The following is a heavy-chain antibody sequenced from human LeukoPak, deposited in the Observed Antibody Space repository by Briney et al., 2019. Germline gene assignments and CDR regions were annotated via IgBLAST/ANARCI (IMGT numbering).Heavy chain of an antibody. CDR1: GFTFDDYA. CDR2: ISWNSGSI. V-gene: IGHV3-9*01. CDR3: EKSPREITNFDY. D-gene: IGHD3-16*01. Sequence: GRSLRLSCAASGFTFDDYAMHWVRQAPGKGLEWVSGISWNSGSIGYADSVKGRFTISRDNAENSLYLQMNSLRAEDTALYYCEKSPREITNFDYWGQGPLATVSS. J-gene: IGHJ4*02.